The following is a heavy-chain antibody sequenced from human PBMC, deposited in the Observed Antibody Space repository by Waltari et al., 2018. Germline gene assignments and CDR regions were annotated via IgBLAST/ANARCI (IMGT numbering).Heavy chain of an antibody. CDR3: TKRQWHDNSGRQYVDY. CDR2: ISGCGDNT. V-gene: IGHV3-23*01. D-gene: IGHD3-22*01. J-gene: IGHJ4*02. Sequence: DVQLLESGGGLVQPGGSLRLSCAVSGFTFSNYAMSWFRQAPGKGLEWVSVISGCGDNTYYGDSVKGRFTSSRDNSKNTLYLQMNSLRAEDTAVYYCTKRQWHDNSGRQYVDYWGQGTLVTVSP. CDR1: GFTFSNYA.